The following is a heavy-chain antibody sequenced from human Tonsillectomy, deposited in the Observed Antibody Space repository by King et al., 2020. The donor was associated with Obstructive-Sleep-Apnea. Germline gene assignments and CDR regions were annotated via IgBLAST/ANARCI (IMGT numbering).Heavy chain of an antibody. Sequence: QLQESGPGLVKPSETLSLTCTVSGGSISSSSYYWGWIRQPPGKGLEWIGSIYYSGSTYYNPSLKSRVTISVDTSKNQFSLKLSSVTAADTAVYYCARLQSIVRVELDRGWERFDPWGQGTLVIVSS. CDR2: IYYSGST. D-gene: IGHD1-26*01. J-gene: IGHJ5*02. V-gene: IGHV4-39*07. CDR1: GGSISSSSYY. CDR3: ARLQSIVRVELDRGWERFDP.